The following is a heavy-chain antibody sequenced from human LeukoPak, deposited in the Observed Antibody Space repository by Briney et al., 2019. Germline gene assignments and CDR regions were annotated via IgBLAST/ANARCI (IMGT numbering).Heavy chain of an antibody. CDR3: ARDNSVGDNAWWFDP. J-gene: IGHJ5*02. CDR1: GYTFNNYY. V-gene: IGHV1-46*02. D-gene: IGHD1-26*01. CDR2: INPSSGTT. Sequence: ASVKVSCKASGYTFNNYYMVWVRQAPGQGLEWMGIINPSSGTTNYAQKFQGRVTMTRDMSTSTDYMELSSLRSEDTAIYYCARDNSVGDNAWWFDPWGQGTLVTVSS.